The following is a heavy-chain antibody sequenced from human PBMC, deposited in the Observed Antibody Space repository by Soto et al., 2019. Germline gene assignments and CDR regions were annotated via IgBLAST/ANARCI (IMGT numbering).Heavy chain of an antibody. CDR3: ARVIWSGHLTSDL. D-gene: IGHD3-3*01. J-gene: IGHJ5*02. CDR2: ISSSSSTI. V-gene: IGHV3-48*02. CDR1: VFTFSSNS. Sequence: EVQVVESGGGLVQPGGSLRLSCAASVFTFSSNSMNWVRQAPGKGLEWISYISSSSSTIYADSVKGRFTISRDNAKNSLYLQMNSLRDEDTAVYYCARVIWSGHLTSDLWGQGILVTVSS.